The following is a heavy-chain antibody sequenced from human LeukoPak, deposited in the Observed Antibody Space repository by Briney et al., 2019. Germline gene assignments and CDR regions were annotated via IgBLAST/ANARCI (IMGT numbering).Heavy chain of an antibody. V-gene: IGHV3-9*01. Sequence: GGSLRLSCAASGFTFDDYAMHWVRQPPGKGLEWISGISWDSGSRGYATSVKGRFTISRDNAKNSLSLQMHSLGAEDTALYYCAKTRSVDEEYFDSWGQGTLVTVSS. CDR1: GFTFDDYA. CDR3: AKTRSVDEEYFDS. CDR2: ISWDSGSR. J-gene: IGHJ4*02.